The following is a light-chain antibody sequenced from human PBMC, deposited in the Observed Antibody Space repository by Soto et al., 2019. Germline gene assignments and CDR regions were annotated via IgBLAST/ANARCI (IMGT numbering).Light chain of an antibody. CDR1: SSDVGGYNY. CDR3: SSYTSSSLGV. J-gene: IGLJ1*01. V-gene: IGLV2-14*01. Sequence: QSVLTQPASVSGSPGQSITISCTGTSSDVGGYNYVSWYQHHPGKAPKLMIYEVSNRPSGVSNRFSGSKSGNTASLTISGLQAEDEADYYCSSYTSSSLGVFGAGTKVTVL. CDR2: EVS.